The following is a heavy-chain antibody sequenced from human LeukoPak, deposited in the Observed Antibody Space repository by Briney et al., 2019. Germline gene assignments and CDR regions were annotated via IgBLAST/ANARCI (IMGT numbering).Heavy chain of an antibody. CDR2: IWYDGSNN. V-gene: IGHV3-33*01. Sequence: GGSLRLSCAASGFTFSSYGMHWVRQAPGKGLEWVAVIWYDGSNNYYADSVKGRFTISRDNSKNTLYLQMNSLRAEDTAVYYCARDPEGYCSGGSCLGYYFDYWGQGTLVTVSS. CDR1: GFTFSSYG. D-gene: IGHD2-15*01. J-gene: IGHJ4*02. CDR3: ARDPEGYCSGGSCLGYYFDY.